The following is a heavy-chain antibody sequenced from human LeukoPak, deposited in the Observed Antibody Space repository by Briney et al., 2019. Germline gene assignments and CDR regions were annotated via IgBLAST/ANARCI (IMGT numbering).Heavy chain of an antibody. V-gene: IGHV3-23*01. CDR1: GFTFSSYA. CDR2: ISGSGGST. Sequence: SGGSLRLSCAASGFTFSSYAMSWVRQAPGKGLEWVSAISGSGGSTYYADSVKGRFTISRDNSKNTLYLQMNSLRAEDTAVYYCAKDAGVLYSSSWKGINFDYWGQGTLVTVSS. J-gene: IGHJ4*02. D-gene: IGHD6-13*01. CDR3: AKDAGVLYSSSWKGINFDY.